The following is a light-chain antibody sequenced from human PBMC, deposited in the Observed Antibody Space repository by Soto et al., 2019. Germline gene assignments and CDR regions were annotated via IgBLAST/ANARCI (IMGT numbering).Light chain of an antibody. CDR2: GAS. CDR3: QQYNNWGT. CDR1: QSVSSN. Sequence: EILMTQSPATLSVSPGERATLSCRASQSVSSNLAWYQQKPGQAPRLLIYGASTRATGIPARFSGSGSGTEFILTISSLQSEDFAVYYCQQYNNWGTFGQGTKVEIK. V-gene: IGKV3-15*01. J-gene: IGKJ1*01.